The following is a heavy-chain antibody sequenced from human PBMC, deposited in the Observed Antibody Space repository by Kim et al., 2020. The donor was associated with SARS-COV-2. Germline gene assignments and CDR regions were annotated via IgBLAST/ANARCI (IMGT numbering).Heavy chain of an antibody. CDR1: GGSISSYY. CDR2: IYYSGST. Sequence: SETLSLTCTVSGGSISSYYWSWIRQPPGKGLEWIGYIYYSGSTNYNPSLKSRVTISVDTSKNQFSLKLSSVTAADTAVYYCARAGTTVTTWDAFDIWGQGTMVTVSS. D-gene: IGHD4-17*01. V-gene: IGHV4-59*13. J-gene: IGHJ3*02. CDR3: ARAGTTVTTWDAFDI.